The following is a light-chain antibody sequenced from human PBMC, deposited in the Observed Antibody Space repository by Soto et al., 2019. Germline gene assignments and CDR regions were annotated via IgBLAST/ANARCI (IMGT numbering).Light chain of an antibody. CDR2: DVS. V-gene: IGLV2-11*01. CDR1: SSDVGGYNH. CDR3: CSYAGTYTLGV. Sequence: QSALTQPASVSGSPGQSITISCTGTSSDVGGYNHVSWYQQHPGKAPKLIIYDVSKRPSGVPDRFSGSKSGNTASLTISGLQAEDEADYYCCSYAGTYTLGVFGTGTKVTVL. J-gene: IGLJ1*01.